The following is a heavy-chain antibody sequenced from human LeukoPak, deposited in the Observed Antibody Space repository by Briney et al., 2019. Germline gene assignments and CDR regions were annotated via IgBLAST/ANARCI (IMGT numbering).Heavy chain of an antibody. CDR1: GYRFTSYW. CDR2: ISPGDSDA. CDR3: ARHLYCGGDCQSHFDY. J-gene: IGHJ4*02. Sequence: HGESLKISCKGSGYRFTSYWIGWARQMPGKGLEWMGVISPGDSDARYSPSFQGQVTISADRSITTACLQWSSPKASDTAMYYCARHLYCGGDCQSHFDYWGQGTLVTVSS. V-gene: IGHV5-51*01. D-gene: IGHD2-21*02.